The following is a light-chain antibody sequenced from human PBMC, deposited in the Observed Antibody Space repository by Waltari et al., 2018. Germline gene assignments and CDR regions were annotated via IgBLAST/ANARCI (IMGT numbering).Light chain of an antibody. Sequence: SSDLTQAPSVSVSPGQTARITCSGDVLSKKYSYWYQQNSRQAPVLFSYEDNKRPSGIPERFSGSSAGTTATVTISGARMKDEGDYYCFSTDITGNQGIFGGGTKLTVL. CDR2: EDN. CDR1: VLSKKY. J-gene: IGLJ2*01. CDR3: FSTDITGNQGI. V-gene: IGLV3-10*01.